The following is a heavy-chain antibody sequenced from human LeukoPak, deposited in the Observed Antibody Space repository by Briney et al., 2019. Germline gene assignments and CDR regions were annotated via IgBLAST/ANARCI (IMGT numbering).Heavy chain of an antibody. V-gene: IGHV5-51*01. Sequence: GESLKISCKASGYTFTNYWIGWVRQMPGKGLEWMGIIYPGDSDTRYSPSFQGQVTISADKSISTAYLQWSSLKASDTAMYYCASTATFTSFDYWGQGTLVTVSS. D-gene: IGHD4-17*01. J-gene: IGHJ4*02. CDR3: ASTATFTSFDY. CDR2: IYPGDSDT. CDR1: GYTFTNYW.